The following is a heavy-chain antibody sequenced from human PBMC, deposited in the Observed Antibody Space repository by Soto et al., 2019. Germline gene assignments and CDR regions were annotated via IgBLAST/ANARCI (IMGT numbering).Heavy chain of an antibody. CDR1: GLTLSHYG. Sequence: QGLLVESGGGVVQPGRSLRLSCTASGLTLSHYGMHWVRQVSGKGLEWLAVISCDGSLQFYGDSAKGRFTVSRDNSKNTVXXQXXXXRHXXTXXXXXXXXXXXXXSTKYDKWGRGTVVTVSS. V-gene: IGHV3-30*03. CDR2: ISCDGSLQ. D-gene: IGHD1-1*01. CDR3: XXXXXXXXSTKYDK. J-gene: IGHJ4*02.